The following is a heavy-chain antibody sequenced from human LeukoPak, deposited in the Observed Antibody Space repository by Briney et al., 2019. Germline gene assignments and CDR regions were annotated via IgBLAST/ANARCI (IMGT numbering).Heavy chain of an antibody. Sequence: EASVKVSCKASGYTFTSYGISWVRQAPGQGLEWMGWISAYNGNTNYAQKLQGRVTMTTDTSTSTAYMELRSLRSDDTAVYYCARGEPYYDSSGYPVRTGPFDYWGQGTLVTVSS. CDR2: ISAYNGNT. CDR1: GYTFTSYG. D-gene: IGHD3-22*01. CDR3: ARGEPYYDSSGYPVRTGPFDY. V-gene: IGHV1-18*01. J-gene: IGHJ4*02.